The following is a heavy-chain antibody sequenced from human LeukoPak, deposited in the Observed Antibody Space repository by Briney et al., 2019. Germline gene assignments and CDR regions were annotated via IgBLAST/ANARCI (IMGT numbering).Heavy chain of an antibody. CDR2: ISAYNGNT. D-gene: IGHD5-12*01. Sequence: ASVKVSCKASGYTFTSYGISWVRQAPGQGLEWMGWISAYNGNTNYAQKLQGRVTMTPDTSTSTAYMELRSLRSDDTAVYYCARWGGYDYLPAFDYWGQGTLVTVSS. CDR3: ARWGGYDYLPAFDY. V-gene: IGHV1-18*01. J-gene: IGHJ4*02. CDR1: GYTFTSYG.